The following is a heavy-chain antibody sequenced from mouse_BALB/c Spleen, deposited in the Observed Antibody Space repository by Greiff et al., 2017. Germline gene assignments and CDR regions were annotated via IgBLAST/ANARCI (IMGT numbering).Heavy chain of an antibody. Sequence: EVKVVESGAELVKPGASVKLSCTASGFNIKDTYMHWVKQSPEQGLEWIGRIDPANGNTKYDPKFQGKATITADTSSNTAYLQLSSLTSEDTAVYYCARELLHAMDYWGQGTSVTVSS. J-gene: IGHJ4*01. CDR1: GFNIKDTY. V-gene: IGHV14-3*02. CDR3: ARELLHAMDY. CDR2: IDPANGNT. D-gene: IGHD1-3*01.